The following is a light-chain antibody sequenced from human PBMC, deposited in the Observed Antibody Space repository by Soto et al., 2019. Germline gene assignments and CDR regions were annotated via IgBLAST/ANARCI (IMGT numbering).Light chain of an antibody. CDR2: DAS. V-gene: IGKV1-5*01. J-gene: IGKJ1*01. Sequence: IQMTQSPSTLSASIGDRVTITSRASQSINNRLAWYQQMPGKAPNLLIYDASTLESGVPSRFRGSGSETEFTLTISGLQPDDFATYYCQQFIDGWTFGQGTKVEIK. CDR3: QQFIDGWT. CDR1: QSINNR.